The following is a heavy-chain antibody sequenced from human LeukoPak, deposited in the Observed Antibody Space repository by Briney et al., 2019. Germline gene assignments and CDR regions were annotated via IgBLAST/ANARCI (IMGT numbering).Heavy chain of an antibody. CDR1: GYTFTSYA. D-gene: IGHD3-3*01. Sequence: GASVKVSCKASGYTFTSYAMHWVRQAPGQRLEWMGWINTGNGNTKYSQEFQGRVTITRDTSANTAYMELSSLRSEDMAVYYCARMFYDSWSGYYYYYNYYMDVRGKGTTVTVSS. CDR2: INTGNGNT. V-gene: IGHV1-3*03. CDR3: ARMFYDSWSGYYYYYNYYMDV. J-gene: IGHJ6*03.